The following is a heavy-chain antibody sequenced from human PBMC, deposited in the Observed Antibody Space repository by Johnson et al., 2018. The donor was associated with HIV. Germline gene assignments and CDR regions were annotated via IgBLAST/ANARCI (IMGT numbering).Heavy chain of an antibody. CDR2: IRYDGSNK. Sequence: QVLLVESGGGVVQPGGSLRLSCAASGFTFSSYGMHWVRQAPGKGLEWVAFIRYDGSNKYYADSVKGRFIISRDSSKNTLYLQMNSLRPEDTAAYYCATIAAHGAAFDIWGQGTMVTVSS. CDR1: GFTFSSYG. J-gene: IGHJ3*02. CDR3: ATIAAHGAAFDI. D-gene: IGHD6-25*01. V-gene: IGHV3-30*02.